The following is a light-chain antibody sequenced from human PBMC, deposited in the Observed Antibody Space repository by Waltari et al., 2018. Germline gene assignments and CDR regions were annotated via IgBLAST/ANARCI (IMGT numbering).Light chain of an antibody. CDR3: SSYTSSSTSLVV. J-gene: IGLJ2*01. Sequence: SALTQPAAVSGSPGQSIPISCTGTSSDVGGSNSVPWYQQHPCKAPKLMIYDVSKRPSGVSNRFSGSKSGNTASLTISGLQAEDEADYYCSSYTSSSTSLVVFGGGTKLTVL. V-gene: IGLV2-14*01. CDR2: DVS. CDR1: SSDVGGSNS.